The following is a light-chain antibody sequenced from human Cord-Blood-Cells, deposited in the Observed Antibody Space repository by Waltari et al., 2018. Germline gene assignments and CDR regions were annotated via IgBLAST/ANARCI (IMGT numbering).Light chain of an antibody. CDR2: GAS. CDR3: QQYNNWPYT. V-gene: IGKV3-15*01. CDR1: QNVSSN. J-gene: IGKJ2*01. Sequence: EIVMTQSPATLSVSPGERATLSCRASQNVSSNLAWYQQKPGQAPRLLIYGASTRATGIPARFSGSGSETEFTLTISSLQSEDFAVYYCQQYNNWPYTFGQGTKLEIK.